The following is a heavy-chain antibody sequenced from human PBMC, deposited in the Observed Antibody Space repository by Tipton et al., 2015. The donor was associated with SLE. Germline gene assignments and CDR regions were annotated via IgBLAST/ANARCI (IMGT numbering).Heavy chain of an antibody. CDR3: ASIRITMIVVVTSDAFDI. Sequence: TLSLTCTVSGGSFSSSTYYWGWIRQPPGKGLEWIGSIYYSGGTYYNPSLKSRVTISVDTSKNQFSLRLSSVTAADTAVYYCASIRITMIVVVTSDAFDIWGQGTMVTVSS. CDR2: IYYSGGT. J-gene: IGHJ3*02. V-gene: IGHV4-39*07. D-gene: IGHD3-22*01. CDR1: GGSFSSSTYY.